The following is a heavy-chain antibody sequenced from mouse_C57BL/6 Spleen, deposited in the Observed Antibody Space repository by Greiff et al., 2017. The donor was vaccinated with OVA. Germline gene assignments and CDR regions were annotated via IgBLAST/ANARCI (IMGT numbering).Heavy chain of an antibody. J-gene: IGHJ1*03. CDR2: INPNNGGT. V-gene: IGHV1-26*01. Sequence: EVQLQQSGPELVKPGASVKISCKASGYTFTDYYMNWVKQSHGKSLEWIGDINPNNGGTSYNQKFKGKATLTVDKSSSTAYMELRSLTSEDSAVYYCARREEYYPWYFDVWGTGTTVTVSS. D-gene: IGHD1-1*02. CDR1: GYTFTDYY. CDR3: ARREEYYPWYFDV.